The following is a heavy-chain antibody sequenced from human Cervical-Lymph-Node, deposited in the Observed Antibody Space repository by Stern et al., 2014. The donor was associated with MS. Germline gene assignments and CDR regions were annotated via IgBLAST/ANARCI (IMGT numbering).Heavy chain of an antibody. D-gene: IGHD6-6*01. J-gene: IGHJ4*02. CDR1: GFTFSDYS. CDR2: ISHTGSTI. Sequence: VQLLESGGGLVKPGGSLRLSCATSGFTFSDYSMSWIRQAPGKGLEWISDISHTGSTIYYADSVKGRFAISRDNAKKSLYLQMNSLRAEDTAVYYCVRSSNLAPRGVYWGRGTLVTVSP. CDR3: VRSSNLAPRGVY. V-gene: IGHV3-11*01.